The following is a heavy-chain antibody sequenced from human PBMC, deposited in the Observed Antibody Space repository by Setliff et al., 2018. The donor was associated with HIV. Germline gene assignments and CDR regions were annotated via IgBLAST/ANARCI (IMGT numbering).Heavy chain of an antibody. CDR1: GFTFSTYA. CDR3: ARELNGHTSSHYYFGLDV. V-gene: IGHV3-30*04. Sequence: GGSLRLSCAASGFTFSTYAMHWVRQAPGKGLQWVAVISYDGSNKYYADSVKGRFTISRDNSKNTLYLQMNSLRAEDTALYYCARELNGHTSSHYYFGLDVWGQGTTVTVSS. CDR2: ISYDGSNK. J-gene: IGHJ6*02. D-gene: IGHD6-6*01.